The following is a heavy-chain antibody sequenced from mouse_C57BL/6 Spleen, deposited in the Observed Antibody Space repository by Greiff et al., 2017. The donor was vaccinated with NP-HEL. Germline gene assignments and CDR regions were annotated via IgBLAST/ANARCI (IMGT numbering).Heavy chain of an antibody. Sequence: VKLVESGAELVKPGASVKFSCTASGFTFNGSWMHWVKQRPGQGLEWIGRIDPGDGDTNYTGKFQGKATMTADKSSSTAYMQLSSLTSEDSAVYFCATMGRDVEEFAYWGQGTLVTVSA. J-gene: IGHJ3*01. D-gene: IGHD1-1*02. CDR1: GFTFNGSW. V-gene: IGHV1-82*01. CDR3: ATMGRDVEEFAY. CDR2: IDPGDGDT.